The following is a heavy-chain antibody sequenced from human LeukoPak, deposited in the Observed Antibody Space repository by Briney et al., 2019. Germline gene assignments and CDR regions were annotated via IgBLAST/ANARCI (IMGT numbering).Heavy chain of an antibody. Sequence: PSETLSLTCAVYGGSFSGYYWSWVRQAPGKGLEWVSSISSSSSYIYYADSVKGRFTISRDNAKNSLYLQMNSLRAEDTAVYYCARGRAAAGPNWFDPWGQGTLVTVSS. CDR2: ISSSSSYI. CDR3: ARGRAAAGPNWFDP. V-gene: IGHV3-21*01. J-gene: IGHJ5*02. CDR1: GGSFSGYY. D-gene: IGHD6-13*01.